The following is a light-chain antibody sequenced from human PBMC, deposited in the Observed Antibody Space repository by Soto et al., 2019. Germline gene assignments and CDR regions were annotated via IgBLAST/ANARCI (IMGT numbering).Light chain of an antibody. CDR2: KVS. CDR3: MQGTHWPWT. V-gene: IGKV2-30*02. Sequence: VMTQSPLSLPVTPGEPASISCKSSQILLQRTGYNYLDWFQQRPGHSPRRLIYKVSNRDSGVPDRFSGSGSGTKFTLKISRVEAEDVAVYYCMQGTHWPWTFGQGTKVDIK. J-gene: IGKJ1*01. CDR1: QILLQRTGYNY.